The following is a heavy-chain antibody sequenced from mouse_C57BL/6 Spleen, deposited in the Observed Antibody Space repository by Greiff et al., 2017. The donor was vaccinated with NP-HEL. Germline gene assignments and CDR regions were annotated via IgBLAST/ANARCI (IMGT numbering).Heavy chain of an antibody. CDR3: SYDYDEGFDY. Sequence: QVHVKQSGPELVKPGASVKISCKASGYTFTDYYINWVKQRPGQGLEWIGWIYPGSGNTKYNEKFKGKATLTVDTSSSTAYMQLSSLTSEDSAVYFCSYDYDEGFDYWGQGTTLTVSS. CDR2: IYPGSGNT. D-gene: IGHD2-4*01. J-gene: IGHJ2*01. CDR1: GYTFTDYY. V-gene: IGHV1-84*01.